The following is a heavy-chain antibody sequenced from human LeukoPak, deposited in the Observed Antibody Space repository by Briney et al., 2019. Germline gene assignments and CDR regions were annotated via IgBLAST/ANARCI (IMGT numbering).Heavy chain of an antibody. CDR3: ARGEYYYDGGY. CDR2: IKQDGSEK. CDR1: GLTFSRFW. D-gene: IGHD3-22*01. V-gene: IGHV3-7*04. J-gene: IGHJ1*01. Sequence: GGSLRLSCAASGLTFSRFWTSWVRQAPGKGLEWVANIKQDGSEKYYVDSVKGRFTISRDNAKNSLYLQMNSLRVEDTAVYYCARGEYYYDGGYWGQGTLVTVSS.